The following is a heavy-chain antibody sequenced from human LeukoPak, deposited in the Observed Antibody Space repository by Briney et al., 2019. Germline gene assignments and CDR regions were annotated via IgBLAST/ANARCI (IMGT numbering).Heavy chain of an antibody. Sequence: SETLSLTCTVSGGSISSYYWSWIRQPAGKGLEWIGRIYTSGSTYYNPSLKSRVTMSVDTSKNQFSLKLSSVTAADTAVYYCARVQGYCTNGVCYDWFDPWGQGTLVTVSS. CDR1: GGSISSYY. V-gene: IGHV4-4*07. J-gene: IGHJ5*02. CDR2: IYTSGST. CDR3: ARVQGYCTNGVCYDWFDP. D-gene: IGHD2-8*01.